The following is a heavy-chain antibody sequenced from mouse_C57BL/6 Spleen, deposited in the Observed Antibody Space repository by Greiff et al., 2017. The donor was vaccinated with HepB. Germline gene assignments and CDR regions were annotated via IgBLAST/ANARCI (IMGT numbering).Heavy chain of an antibody. CDR2: IDPSDSET. Sequence: QVQLKQPGAELVRPGSSVKLSCKASGYTFTSYWMHWVKQRPIQGLEWIGNIDPSDSETHYNQKFKDKATLTVDKSSSTAYMQLSSLTSEDSAVYYCARGGTGHYFDYWGQGTTLTVSS. D-gene: IGHD3-1*01. CDR1: GYTFTSYW. V-gene: IGHV1-52*01. J-gene: IGHJ2*01. CDR3: ARGGTGHYFDY.